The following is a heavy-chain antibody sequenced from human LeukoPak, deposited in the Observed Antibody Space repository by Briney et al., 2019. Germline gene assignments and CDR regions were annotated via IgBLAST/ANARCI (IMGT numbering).Heavy chain of an antibody. Sequence: AETLSLTCTASGGSINNHYWSWIRQPPRKGLQWIGNIYSSGSTNYSPSLRSRVTISIDTSRNQFSLRLTSVTPADTAEYFCARGGAAARLQHYSYYYMDVWGKGTTVTVSS. V-gene: IGHV4-59*11. J-gene: IGHJ6*03. CDR2: IYSSGST. CDR1: GGSINNHY. D-gene: IGHD4-11*01. CDR3: ARGGAAARLQHYSYYYMDV.